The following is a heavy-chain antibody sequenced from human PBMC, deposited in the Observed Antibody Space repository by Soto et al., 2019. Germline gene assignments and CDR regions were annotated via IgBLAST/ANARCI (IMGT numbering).Heavy chain of an antibody. V-gene: IGHV1-8*01. CDR2: MNPNSGNT. J-gene: IGHJ3*02. CDR1: GYTFTSYD. D-gene: IGHD3-22*01. Sequence: GASVKVSCKASGYTFTSYDINWVRQATGQGLEWMGWMNPNSGNTGYAQKFQGRVTMTRNTSISTAYMELSSLRSEDTAVYYCARSVAGGYPDAFDIWGQGTMVTVSS. CDR3: ARSVAGGYPDAFDI.